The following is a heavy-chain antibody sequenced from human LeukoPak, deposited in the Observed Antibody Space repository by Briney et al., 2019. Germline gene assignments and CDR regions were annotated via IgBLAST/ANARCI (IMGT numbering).Heavy chain of an antibody. CDR1: GGSISSGSYY. Sequence: PSETLSLTCTVPGGSISSGSYYWSWLRQPAGKGLEWIGRIYTSGSTNYHPSLKSRVTISVDTSKNQFSLKLSSVTAADTAVYYCARAPENYYMDVWGKGTTVTVSS. J-gene: IGHJ6*03. CDR3: ARAPENYYMDV. V-gene: IGHV4-61*02. CDR2: IYTSGST.